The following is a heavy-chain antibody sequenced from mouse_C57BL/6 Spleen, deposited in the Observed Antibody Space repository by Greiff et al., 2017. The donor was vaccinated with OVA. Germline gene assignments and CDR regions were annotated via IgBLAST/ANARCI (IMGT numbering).Heavy chain of an antibody. CDR2: IHPNSGST. D-gene: IGHD2-5*01. V-gene: IGHV1-64*01. CDR1: GYTFTSYW. Sequence: VQLQQPGAELVKPGASVKLSCKASGYTFTSYWMHWVKRRPGQGLEWIGMIHPNSGSTNYNEKFKSKATLTVDKSSSTAYMQLSSLTSEDSAVYYCARLSKGYAMDYWGQGTSVTVSS. J-gene: IGHJ4*01. CDR3: ARLSKGYAMDY.